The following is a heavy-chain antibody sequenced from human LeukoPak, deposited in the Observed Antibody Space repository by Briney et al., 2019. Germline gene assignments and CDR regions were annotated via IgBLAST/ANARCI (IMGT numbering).Heavy chain of an antibody. D-gene: IGHD1-1*01. V-gene: IGHV1-18*04. CDR1: GYTFTGYY. CDR3: AREGGPTGGAQDY. CDR2: ISAYNGNT. J-gene: IGHJ4*02. Sequence: GASVKVSCKASGYTFTGYYIHWVRQAPGQGLEWMGWISAYNGNTHYAQKVQDRVTMTTDTSTSTAYMELRSLRSDDTAVYYCAREGGPTGGAQDYWGQGTLVTVSS.